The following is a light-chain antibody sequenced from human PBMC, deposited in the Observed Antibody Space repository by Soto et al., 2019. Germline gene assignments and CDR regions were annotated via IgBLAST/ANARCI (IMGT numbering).Light chain of an antibody. J-gene: IGKJ1*01. CDR1: QSVQSN. CDR2: GAS. V-gene: IGKV3-20*01. CDR3: QHYGSSSWT. Sequence: EIVLTQSPATLSASPTETGTLSCRASQSVQSNLAWYQQKPGQAPRLLIFGASSRATGIPDKFSGSGSGTDFTLTISRLEPDDFAVYYCQHYGSSSWTFGQGTKVDIK.